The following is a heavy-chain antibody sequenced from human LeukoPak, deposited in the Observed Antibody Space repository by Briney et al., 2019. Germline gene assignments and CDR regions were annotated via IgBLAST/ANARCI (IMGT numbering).Heavy chain of an antibody. Sequence: SETLSLTCTVSGYSISSGYYWGWIRQPPGKGLEWIGSIYHSGSTYYNPSLKSRVTISVDTSKNQFSLKLSSVTAADTAVYYCARVRVYYMDVWGKGTTVTISS. CDR2: IYHSGST. J-gene: IGHJ6*03. V-gene: IGHV4-38-2*02. CDR3: ARVRVYYMDV. CDR1: GYSISSGYY. D-gene: IGHD3-10*01.